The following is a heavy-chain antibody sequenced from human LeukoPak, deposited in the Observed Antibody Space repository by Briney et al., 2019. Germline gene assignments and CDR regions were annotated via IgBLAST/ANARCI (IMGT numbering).Heavy chain of an antibody. D-gene: IGHD6-19*01. V-gene: IGHV3-23*01. CDR2: IRGSGGST. CDR3: AKDRRIAVAAIDY. J-gene: IGHJ4*02. Sequence: GGSLRLSCAASGFTFSSYAMNWVRQAPGKGLEWVSHIRGSGGSTYYADSAKGRFTISRDNSKNTLYLQMNSLRAEDTAVYYCAKDRRIAVAAIDYWGQGTLVTVSS. CDR1: GFTFSSYA.